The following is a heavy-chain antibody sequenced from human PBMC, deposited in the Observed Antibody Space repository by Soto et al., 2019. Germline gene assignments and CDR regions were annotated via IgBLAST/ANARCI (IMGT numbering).Heavy chain of an antibody. Sequence: QVQLVQSGAEVKKPWASVKVSCKASGYTFTNCGISWVRQAPGQGLEWMGWISAYTGNTNHAQKFPGRVTMTTDTSTSTAYMEVGSLIFDDTAVYYCAREGTPIDYWGKGTMVTVSS. D-gene: IGHD2-15*01. V-gene: IGHV1-18*01. J-gene: IGHJ4*02. CDR3: AREGTPIDY. CDR2: ISAYTGNT. CDR1: GYTFTNCG.